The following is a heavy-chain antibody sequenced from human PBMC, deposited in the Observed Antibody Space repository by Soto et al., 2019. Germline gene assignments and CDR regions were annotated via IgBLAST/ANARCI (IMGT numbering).Heavy chain of an antibody. V-gene: IGHV4-4*02. Sequence: SETLSLTCAVSGGSIYTDDWWTWVRQTPGKGLEWIGEVHQFVGTNYNPSLRSRVTISIDKSKNQFSLELTSVTAADTAVYYCAKGRDTAMVTRTSKGRYFDYWGQGTLVTVSS. D-gene: IGHD5-18*01. J-gene: IGHJ4*02. CDR2: VHQFVGT. CDR3: AKGRDTAMVTRTSKGRYFDY. CDR1: GGSIYTDDW.